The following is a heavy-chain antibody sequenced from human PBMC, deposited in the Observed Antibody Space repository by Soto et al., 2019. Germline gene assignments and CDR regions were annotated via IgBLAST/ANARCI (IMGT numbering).Heavy chain of an antibody. CDR1: GGSFSGYY. J-gene: IGHJ4*02. D-gene: IGHD3-3*01. V-gene: IGHV4-34*01. CDR2: INHSGST. Sequence: SETLSLTCAVYGGSFSGYYWSWIRQPPGKGLEWIGEINHSGSTNCNPSLKSRVTISVDTSKNQFSLKLSSVTAADTAVYYCARGGFVTIFGVVGSRVDYWGQGTLVTVSS. CDR3: ARGGFVTIFGVVGSRVDY.